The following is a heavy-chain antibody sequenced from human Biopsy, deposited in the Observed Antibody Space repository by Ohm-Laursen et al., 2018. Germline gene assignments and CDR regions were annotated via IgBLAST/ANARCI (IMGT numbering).Heavy chain of an antibody. D-gene: IGHD3-16*01. Sequence: ASVKVSCKGSGYAVNDYFLHWLRQAPGQGPEWMGWISPNSGGTNYAQKFQGRVTMTSDTSTSTVYLELRRLISEDTVVYYCARDIMNRIAGLVARSDVFDVWGQGTLVTVSS. J-gene: IGHJ3*01. CDR1: GYAVNDYF. V-gene: IGHV1-2*02. CDR3: ARDIMNRIAGLVARSDVFDV. CDR2: ISPNSGGT.